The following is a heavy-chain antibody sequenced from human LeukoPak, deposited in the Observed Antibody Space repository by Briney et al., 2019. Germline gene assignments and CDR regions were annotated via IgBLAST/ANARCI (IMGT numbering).Heavy chain of an antibody. CDR3: ARDADYGDYILLDY. CDR1: GGSFSSYF. Sequence: PSETLSLTCSVSGGSFSSYFWSWVRQPAGKGLEWIGRIYPSGNTNYNPSLKSRVTLSVDTSKTQFSLRLSSVTAADTAVYYCARDADYGDYILLDYWGQGTLVTVSS. CDR2: IYPSGNT. D-gene: IGHD4-17*01. J-gene: IGHJ4*02. V-gene: IGHV4-4*07.